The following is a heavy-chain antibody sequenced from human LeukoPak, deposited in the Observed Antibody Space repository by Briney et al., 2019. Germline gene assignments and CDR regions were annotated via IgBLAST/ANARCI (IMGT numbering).Heavy chain of an antibody. CDR1: GFTFSNYR. CDR3: AREVSPRESIAAAGGIDY. CDR2: IKQDGSEK. D-gene: IGHD6-13*01. V-gene: IGHV3-7*01. Sequence: GGSLRLSCGASGFTFSNYRMSWVRQAPRKGLEWVANIKQDGSEKYYVDSVKGRFTISRDNAKDSLFLQMNSLRAEDTAVYYCAREVSPRESIAAAGGIDYWGQGTLVTVSS. J-gene: IGHJ4*02.